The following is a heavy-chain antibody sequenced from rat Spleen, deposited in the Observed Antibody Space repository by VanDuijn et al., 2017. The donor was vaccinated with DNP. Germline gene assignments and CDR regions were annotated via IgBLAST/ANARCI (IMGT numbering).Heavy chain of an antibody. V-gene: IGHV3-1*01. D-gene: IGHD1-12*03. Sequence: EVQLQESGPGLVKPSQSLSLTCSVTGYSITSNYWGWIRKFPGNKMEWIGHISYSGSTSYNPSLKSRLSIIRDTSKNQFFLQLNSVNTEDTATYYCARFDNYYYDGYYDYWGQGVMVTVSS. J-gene: IGHJ2*01. CDR2: ISYSGST. CDR3: ARFDNYYYDGYYDY. CDR1: GYSITSNY.